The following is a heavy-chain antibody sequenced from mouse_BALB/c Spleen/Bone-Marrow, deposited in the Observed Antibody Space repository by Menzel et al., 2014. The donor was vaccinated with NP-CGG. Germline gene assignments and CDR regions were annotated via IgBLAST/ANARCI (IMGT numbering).Heavy chain of an antibody. CDR3: ARFSYCGGFAS. J-gene: IGHJ3*01. CDR2: INPDSSTI. CDR1: GFDFSRYW. Sequence: EVKLVESGGGLVQPGGSLKLSCAASGFDFSRYWMSWVRQAPGKGLEWIGEINPDSSTINYTPSRKDKFIISRDNAKNPVSLQRRKGRAEDTAFFLWARFSYCGGFASGGQGTLVTVSA. V-gene: IGHV4-1*02. D-gene: IGHD1-1*01.